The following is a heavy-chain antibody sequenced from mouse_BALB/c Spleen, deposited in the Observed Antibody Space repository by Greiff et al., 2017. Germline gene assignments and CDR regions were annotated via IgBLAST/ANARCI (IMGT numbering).Heavy chain of an antibody. CDR2: ILPGSGST. V-gene: IGHV1-9*01. CDR1: GYTFSSYW. J-gene: IGHJ4*01. Sequence: QVQLQQSGAELMKPGASVKISCKATGYTFSSYWIEWVKQRPGHGLEWIGEILPGSGSTNYNEKFKGKATFTADTSSNTAYMQLSSLTSEDSAVYYCARRGPLLLRSSYAMDYWGQGTSVTVSS. D-gene: IGHD1-1*01. CDR3: ARRGPLLLRSSYAMDY.